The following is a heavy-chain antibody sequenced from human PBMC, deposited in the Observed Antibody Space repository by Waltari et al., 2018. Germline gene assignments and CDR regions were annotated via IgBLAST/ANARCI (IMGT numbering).Heavy chain of an antibody. J-gene: IGHJ4*02. V-gene: IGHV3-33*01. CDR1: GFTFNTYG. D-gene: IGHD6-13*01. Sequence: QVQLVESGGGVVQPGRSLRLSCAASGFTFNTYGMHWVRQAPGKGLELVAIIWSNGNTKYYADSVRGRFTISRDNSKNTLFLQMNSLRAEDTAVYYCARDLVLAAGTRDYWGQGTLVVVSS. CDR2: IWSNGNTK. CDR3: ARDLVLAAGTRDY.